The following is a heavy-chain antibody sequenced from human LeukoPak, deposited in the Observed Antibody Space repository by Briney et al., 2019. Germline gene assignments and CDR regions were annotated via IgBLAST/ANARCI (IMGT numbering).Heavy chain of an antibody. CDR2: ISANGDST. J-gene: IGHJ4*02. D-gene: IGHD3-22*01. V-gene: IGHV3-23*01. CDR3: SDSSGYYPSQQIDY. Sequence: GGSLRLSCAASGFIFSSYAMSWVRQAPGKGLEWVSGISANGDSTYYVDSVKGRFTISRDNSKNTLYPQMNSLRVEDTAVYYCSDSSGYYPSQQIDYWGQGTLVTVSS. CDR1: GFIFSSYA.